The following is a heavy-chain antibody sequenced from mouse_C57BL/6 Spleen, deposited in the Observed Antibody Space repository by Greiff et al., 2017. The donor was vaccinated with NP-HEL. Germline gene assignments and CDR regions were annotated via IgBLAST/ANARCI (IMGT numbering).Heavy chain of an antibody. D-gene: IGHD2-5*01. Sequence: VQLQQSGPELVKPGASVKISCKASGYAFSSSWMNWVKQRPGKGLEWIGRIYPGDGDTNYNGKFKGKATLTADKSSSTAYMQLSRLTSEDSAVYFCAMGSYYINFYWYFDVWGTGTTVTVSS. V-gene: IGHV1-82*01. CDR2: IYPGDGDT. CDR3: AMGSYYINFYWYFDV. J-gene: IGHJ1*03. CDR1: GYAFSSSW.